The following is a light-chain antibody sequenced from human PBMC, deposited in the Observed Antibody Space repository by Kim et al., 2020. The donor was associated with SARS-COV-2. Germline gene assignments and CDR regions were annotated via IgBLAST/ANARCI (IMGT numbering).Light chain of an antibody. J-gene: IGLJ3*02. CDR3: SSQDHSGNHLGV. CDR2: GKN. V-gene: IGLV3-19*01. CDR1: SLRSYY. Sequence: LGQTVRITCQGDSLRSYYASWYQQKPGQAPVLVIYGKNNRPSGIPDRFSGSSSGNTASLTITGAQAEEEADYYCSSQDHSGNHLGVFGGGTQLTVL.